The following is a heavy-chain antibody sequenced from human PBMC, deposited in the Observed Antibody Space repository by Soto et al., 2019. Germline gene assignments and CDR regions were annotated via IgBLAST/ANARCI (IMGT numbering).Heavy chain of an antibody. D-gene: IGHD4-17*01. CDR3: ARSPPTYGPYFYYYGMDV. V-gene: IGHV3-33*01. CDR2: IWYDGSNK. Sequence: PGGSLRLSCAASGFTFSSYGMHGVRQAPGKGLEWVAVIWYDGSNKYYADSVKGRFTISRDNSKNTLYLQMNSLRAEDTAVYYCARSPPTYGPYFYYYGMDVWGQGTTVTVSS. J-gene: IGHJ6*02. CDR1: GFTFSSYG.